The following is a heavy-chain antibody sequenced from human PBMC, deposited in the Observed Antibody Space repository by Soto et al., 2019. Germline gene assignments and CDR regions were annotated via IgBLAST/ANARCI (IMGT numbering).Heavy chain of an antibody. D-gene: IGHD2-8*01. Sequence: PGESLKISCKGSGYSFTSYWIGWVRQMPGKGLEWMGIIYPGDSDTRYSPSFQGQVTISADKSISTAYLQWSSLKASDTAMDYCVRQGIWPVYYYDCWGNGTLVTDS. CDR3: VRQGIWPVYYYDC. V-gene: IGHV5-51*01. J-gene: IGHJ4*01. CDR1: GYSFTSYW. CDR2: IYPGDSDT.